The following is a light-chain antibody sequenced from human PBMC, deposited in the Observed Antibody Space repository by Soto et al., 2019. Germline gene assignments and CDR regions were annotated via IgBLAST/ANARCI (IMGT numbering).Light chain of an antibody. CDR3: QQYNNWPPIT. CDR2: GAS. Sequence: EIVLTQSPGTLSLAPGERATLSCRASQSVTSKYFSWYQQKPGQAPRLLIYGASSRATGIPDRFSGSGSGTDFTLTISSLQSEDFAVYYCQQYNNWPPITFGQGTRLDIK. V-gene: IGKV3-20*01. J-gene: IGKJ5*01. CDR1: QSVTSKY.